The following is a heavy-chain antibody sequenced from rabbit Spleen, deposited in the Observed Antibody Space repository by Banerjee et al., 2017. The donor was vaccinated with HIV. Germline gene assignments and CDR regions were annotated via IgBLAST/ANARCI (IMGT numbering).Heavy chain of an antibody. Sequence: QEQLKETGGGLVKPGGTLTLTCTVSGFSFSSNWICWVRQAPGKGLEWIACIDTNDGDTDYAKWPKGRFTISKTSSTTVTLQMTSLTAADTATYFCARSAGYAGYGYAARYYGMDLWGQGTLVTVS. J-gene: IGHJ6*01. D-gene: IGHD6-1*01. CDR1: GFSFSSNW. CDR3: ARSAGYAGYGYAARYYGMDL. CDR2: IDTNDGDT. V-gene: IGHV1S45*01.